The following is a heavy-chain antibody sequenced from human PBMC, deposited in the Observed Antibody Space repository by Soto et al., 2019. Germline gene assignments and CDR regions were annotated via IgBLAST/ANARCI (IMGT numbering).Heavy chain of an antibody. CDR1: GGSVSSGSDY. CDR2: IYYSGST. CDR3: ARAGYYYGMDV. V-gene: IGHV4-61*01. J-gene: IGHJ6*02. Sequence: SSETLSLTCTVSGGSVSSGSDYWSWIRQPPGKGLEWIGYIYYSGSTNYNPSLKSRVTISVDTSKNQFSLKLSSVTAADTAVYYCARAGYYYGMDVWGQGTTVTVSS. D-gene: IGHD7-27*01.